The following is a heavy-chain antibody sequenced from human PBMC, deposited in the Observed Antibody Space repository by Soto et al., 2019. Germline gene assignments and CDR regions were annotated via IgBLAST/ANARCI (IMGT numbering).Heavy chain of an antibody. V-gene: IGHV4-59*01. CDR3: AAGVYLTGFSYREIKWFDL. CDR2: IHYTGNT. CDR1: SGSISSYY. J-gene: IGHJ5*02. D-gene: IGHD3-9*01. Sequence: SETLSLTCTVSSGSISSYYWSWIRQPPGKGLEWIGYIHYTGNTNSNPSLKGRVTLSIDPSWNQFSLKLRSVPAADTAVYYWAAGVYLTGFSYREIKWFDLWGQGTLVPVSS.